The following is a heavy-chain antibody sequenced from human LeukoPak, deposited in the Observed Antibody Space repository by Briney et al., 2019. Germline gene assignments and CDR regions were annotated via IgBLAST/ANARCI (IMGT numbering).Heavy chain of an antibody. D-gene: IGHD3-10*01. CDR2: ISYDGSNK. CDR1: GFTFSSYA. Sequence: GGSLRLSCAASGFTFSSYAMHWVRQAPGKGLEWVAVISYDGSNKYYADSVKGRFTISRDNSKNTLYLQMNSLRAEDTAVYYCARGHMVRGVIITGAFDIWGQGTMVTVSS. J-gene: IGHJ3*02. CDR3: ARGHMVRGVIITGAFDI. V-gene: IGHV3-30*04.